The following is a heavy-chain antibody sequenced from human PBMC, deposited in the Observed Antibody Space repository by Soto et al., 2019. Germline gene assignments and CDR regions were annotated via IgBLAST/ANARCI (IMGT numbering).Heavy chain of an antibody. D-gene: IGHD6-19*01. CDR3: AKEIDVGGTFDR. J-gene: IGHJ5*02. Sequence: QVQLVESGGGVVQPGRSLKLSCASSGFNISYFGMHWVRQAPGKGLEWVAVMSYDGTYKYFADSVKGRFTISRDNSKNTLYLQMDSLRGDDTAVYYCAKEIDVGGTFDRWGQGTLVTVSS. V-gene: IGHV3-30*18. CDR1: GFNISYFG. CDR2: MSYDGTYK.